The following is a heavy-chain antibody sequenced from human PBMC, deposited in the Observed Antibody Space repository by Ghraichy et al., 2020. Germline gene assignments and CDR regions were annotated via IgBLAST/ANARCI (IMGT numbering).Heavy chain of an antibody. CDR1: GYSFSAYY. D-gene: IGHD3-16*01. Sequence: ASVKVSCEASGYSFSAYYLYWVRQAPGQGLEWMAWINPNSGATTYAVKFQGRVTVTRDTSINTAYMELSSLRSDDTAVYYCVRPDLTYGLDVWGHGTTVTVSS. CDR2: INPNSGAT. J-gene: IGHJ6*02. CDR3: VRPDLTYGLDV. V-gene: IGHV1-2*02.